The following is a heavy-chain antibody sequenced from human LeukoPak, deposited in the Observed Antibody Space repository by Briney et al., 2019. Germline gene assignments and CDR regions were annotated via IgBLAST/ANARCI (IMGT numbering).Heavy chain of an antibody. J-gene: IGHJ5*02. Sequence: SETLSLTCAVYGGSFSGYYWSWIRQPPGKGLEWIGSVYYSGSTSYNPSLKSRVTIFVDTSKNHFSLKLSSVTAADTAVYYCARSSSDNWFDPWGQGTLVTVSS. CDR2: VYYSGST. CDR1: GGSFSGYY. D-gene: IGHD1-26*01. V-gene: IGHV4-34*01. CDR3: ARSSSDNWFDP.